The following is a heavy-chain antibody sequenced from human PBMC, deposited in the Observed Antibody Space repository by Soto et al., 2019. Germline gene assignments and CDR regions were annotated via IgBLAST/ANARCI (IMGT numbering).Heavy chain of an antibody. Sequence: SVTLSLTCTVACGSIINYYWSWIRQPPGKGLEWVGYILDSWSTKYNPSLKSRLTILVDTSKNQVSLELSSVTAADTAVYYCARDIGYYYDSSGSLGFDIWGQGIMVTVS. CDR2: ILDSWST. D-gene: IGHD3-22*01. CDR1: CGSIINYY. CDR3: ARDIGYYYDSSGSLGFDI. V-gene: IGHV4-59*01. J-gene: IGHJ3*02.